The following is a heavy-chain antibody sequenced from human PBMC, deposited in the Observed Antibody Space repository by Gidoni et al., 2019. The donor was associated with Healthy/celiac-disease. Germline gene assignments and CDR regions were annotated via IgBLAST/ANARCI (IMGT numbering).Heavy chain of an antibody. CDR2: ISGSGGST. V-gene: IGHV3-23*01. J-gene: IGHJ4*02. Sequence: EVQLLESGGGLVQPGGSLRLSCAASGFTFSSYAMSWVRQAPGKGLEWVSAISGSGGSTYYADSVKGRFTISRDNSKNTLYLQMNSLRAEDTAVYYCAFTYYYGSGSYYPFDYWGQGTLVTVSS. D-gene: IGHD3-10*01. CDR1: GFTFSSYA. CDR3: AFTYYYGSGSYYPFDY.